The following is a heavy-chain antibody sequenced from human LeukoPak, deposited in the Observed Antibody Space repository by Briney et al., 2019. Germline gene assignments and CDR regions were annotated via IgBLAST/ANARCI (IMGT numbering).Heavy chain of an antibody. CDR1: GFTVSSNY. CDR3: AREQGGPGGYFDY. V-gene: IGHV3-53*01. Sequence: PGGSLRLSCAASGFTVSSNYMNWVRQAPGKGLEWVSIVYSGGSTHYADSVKGRFTISRDFSKNTLYLHMNSLRPEDTAVYYCAREQGGPGGYFDYWGQGTLVTVSS. J-gene: IGHJ4*02. D-gene: IGHD3-16*01. CDR2: VYSGGST.